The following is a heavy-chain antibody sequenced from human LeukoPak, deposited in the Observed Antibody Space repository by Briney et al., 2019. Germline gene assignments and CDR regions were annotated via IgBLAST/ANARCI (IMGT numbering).Heavy chain of an antibody. CDR2: INQDGGKK. CDR1: GVNFSSYW. Sequence: GGSLRLSCAASGVNFSSYWMSWVREAPGKGLEWVANINQDGGKKYYVDSVRGRFAISRDNAENSVYLQMNSLRAEDTALYYCARVGAPDNWGQGTLVTVSS. D-gene: IGHD1-26*01. CDR3: ARVGAPDN. V-gene: IGHV3-7*01. J-gene: IGHJ4*02.